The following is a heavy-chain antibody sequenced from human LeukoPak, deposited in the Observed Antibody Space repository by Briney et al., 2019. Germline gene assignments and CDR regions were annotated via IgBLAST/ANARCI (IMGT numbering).Heavy chain of an antibody. J-gene: IGHJ4*02. CDR1: GYSISSGYY. CDR2: IYHSGIT. Sequence: SETLSLTCIVSGYSISSGYYWGWIRQPPGKGLEWIGNIYHSGITYYNLYNPSLKSRVIISVDTSKNHFSLKLSSVTAADTAVYYCARVNWNYRYFDYWGQGTLVTVSS. CDR3: ARVNWNYRYFDY. D-gene: IGHD1-7*01. V-gene: IGHV4-38-2*02.